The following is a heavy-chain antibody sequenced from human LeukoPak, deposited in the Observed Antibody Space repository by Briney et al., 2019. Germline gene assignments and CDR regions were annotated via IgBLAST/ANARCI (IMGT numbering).Heavy chain of an antibody. Sequence: SETLSLTCAVYGGSFSGYYWSWIRQPPGKGLEWIGEINHSGSTNYNPSLKSRVTISVDTSKNQFSLKLSSVTAADTAVYYCARVGRPLTYYYYYYMDVWGKGTTVTVS. D-gene: IGHD3/OR15-3a*01. J-gene: IGHJ6*03. CDR2: INHSGST. CDR1: GGSFSGYY. V-gene: IGHV4-34*01. CDR3: ARVGRPLTYYYYYYMDV.